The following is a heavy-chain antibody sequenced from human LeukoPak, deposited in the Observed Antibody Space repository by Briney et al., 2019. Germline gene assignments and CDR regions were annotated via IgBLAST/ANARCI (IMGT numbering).Heavy chain of an antibody. V-gene: IGHV3-23*01. CDR2: ISGSGGST. CDR1: GFSFSSYA. CDR3: AKPGSYYGDYDY. D-gene: IGHD1-26*01. J-gene: IGHJ4*02. Sequence: PGGSLRLSCATSGFSFSSYAMSWVRQAPGKGLEWVSAISGSGGSTYYADSVKGRFTISRDNSKNTLYLQMNSLRAEDTAVYHCAKPGSYYGDYDYWGQGTLVTVSS.